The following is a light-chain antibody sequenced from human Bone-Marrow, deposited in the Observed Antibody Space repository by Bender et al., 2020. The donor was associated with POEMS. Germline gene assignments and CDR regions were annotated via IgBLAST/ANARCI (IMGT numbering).Light chain of an antibody. CDR3: QVWDSPSDHWV. CDR1: NIGSYS. J-gene: IGLJ3*02. Sequence: SYVLTQPPSASVAPGQTATITCEGNNIGSYSVYWYQQKPGQAPVMVISDYGDRPSGIPDRFSDSKSAGPATLTISRVEAGDEAVYYCQVWDSPSDHWVFGGGTRLTVL. V-gene: IGLV3-21*02. CDR2: DYG.